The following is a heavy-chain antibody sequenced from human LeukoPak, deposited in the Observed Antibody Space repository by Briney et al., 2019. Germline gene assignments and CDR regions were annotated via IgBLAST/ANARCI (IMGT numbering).Heavy chain of an antibody. V-gene: IGHV3-21*01. D-gene: IGHD4-17*01. CDR2: ISSSSSYI. CDR3: ARADALRSFDY. J-gene: IGHJ4*02. CDR1: GFTFSSHG. Sequence: GGSLRLSCAASGFTFSSHGMNWVRQAPGKGLEWVSSISSSSSYIYYADSVKGRFTISRDNAKNSLYLQMNSLRAEDTAVYYCARADALRSFDYWGQGTLVTVSS.